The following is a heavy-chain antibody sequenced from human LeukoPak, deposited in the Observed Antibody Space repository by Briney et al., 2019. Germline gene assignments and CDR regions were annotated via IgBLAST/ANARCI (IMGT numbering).Heavy chain of an antibody. V-gene: IGHV3-48*01. CDR2: ISSSSSTI. D-gene: IGHD6-19*01. CDR3: ATRRGAGPDAFDI. J-gene: IGHJ3*02. Sequence: GASVKVSCKASGGTFSSYSMNWVRQASGKGLEWVSYISSSSSTIYYADSVKGRFTISRDNAKNSLYLQMNSLRAEDTAVYYCATRRGAGPDAFDIWGQGTMVTVSS. CDR1: GGTFSSYS.